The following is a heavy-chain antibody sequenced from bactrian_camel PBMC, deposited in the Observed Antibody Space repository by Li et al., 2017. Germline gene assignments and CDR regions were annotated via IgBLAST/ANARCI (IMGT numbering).Heavy chain of an antibody. J-gene: IGHJ4*01. CDR3: RQDYIVLVVLTTLNITT. CDR2: IDQWDKI. CDR1: GVTHSRYC. Sequence: DVQLVESGGGSVQAGGSLNLFCVMTGVTHSRYCLGWFRQAPGKEREGVASIDQWDKIKYENTVKGRFTFSKENTRNTLHLQMNSLNVDDTASTTVRQDYIVLVVLTTLNITTTARGPRSPSP. V-gene: IGHV3S67*01. D-gene: IGHD7*01.